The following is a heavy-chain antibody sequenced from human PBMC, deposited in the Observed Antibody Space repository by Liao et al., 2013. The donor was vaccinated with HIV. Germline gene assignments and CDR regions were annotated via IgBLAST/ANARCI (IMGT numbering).Heavy chain of an antibody. D-gene: IGHD6-19*01. CDR3: TRGRFQYTSGRTLFDY. V-gene: IGHV4-39*07. CDR2: IYYTGST. J-gene: IGHJ4*02. CDR1: SGSISSNTYY. Sequence: QLQLQESGPGLVRPSETLSLTCIVSSGSISSNTYYWGWIRQPPGKGLEWIGNIYYTGSTYYNPSLKSRVTISIDTSKNQFSLNLSSVTAADTAVYYCTRGRFQYTSGRTLFDYWGQGTLVTVSS.